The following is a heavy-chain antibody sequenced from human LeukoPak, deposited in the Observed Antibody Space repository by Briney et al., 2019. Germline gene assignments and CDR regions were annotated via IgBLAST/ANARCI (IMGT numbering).Heavy chain of an antibody. J-gene: IGHJ4*02. CDR3: AKGWTDIDY. CDR1: GFTFSSYA. D-gene: IGHD3/OR15-3a*01. CDR2: VSGRGNNT. V-gene: IGHV3-23*01. Sequence: PGGSLRLSCAASGFTFSSYAMSWVRQAPGKGLEWISRVSGRGNNTYYADSVKGRSTISRGNSKNTLHLQMNSLRAEDTAVYFCAKGWTDIDYWGQGTLVTVSS.